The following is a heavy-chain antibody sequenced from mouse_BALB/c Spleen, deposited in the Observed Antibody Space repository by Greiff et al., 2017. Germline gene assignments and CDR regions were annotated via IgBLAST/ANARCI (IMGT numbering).Heavy chain of an antibody. CDR3: ARSGSSYFDY. Sequence: VQLQQSGAELVKPGASVKLSCKASGYTFTSYWMHWVKQRPGQGLEWIGEINPSNGRTDYNEKFKSKATLTVDKSSSTAYMQLSSLTSEDSAVYYCARSGSSYFDYWGQGTTLTVSS. J-gene: IGHJ2*01. CDR2: INPSNGRT. V-gene: IGHV1S81*02. D-gene: IGHD1-1*01. CDR1: GYTFTSYW.